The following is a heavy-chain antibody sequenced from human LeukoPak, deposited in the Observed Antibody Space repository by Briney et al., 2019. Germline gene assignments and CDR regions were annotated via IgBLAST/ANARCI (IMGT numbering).Heavy chain of an antibody. CDR3: ARKTTTGPTKAAFDI. D-gene: IGHD4-17*01. Sequence: SQTLSLTCTVSGGSISSGDYYWSWIRQPPGKGLEWIGYIYYSGSTYYNPSLKSRVTMSVDASKNQFSLKLSSVTAVDTAVYYCARKTTTGPTKAAFDIWGQGTMLTVPS. J-gene: IGHJ3*02. CDR2: IYYSGST. V-gene: IGHV4-30-4*01. CDR1: GGSISSGDYY.